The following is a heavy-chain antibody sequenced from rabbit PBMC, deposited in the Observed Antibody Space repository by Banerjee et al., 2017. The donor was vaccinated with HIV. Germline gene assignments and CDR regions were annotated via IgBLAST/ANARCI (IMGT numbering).Heavy chain of an antibody. CDR2: IYVGSGGST. Sequence: QSLEESGGGLVQPEGSLALTCKASGFDLSRYYHMCWVRQAPGKGLEWIACIYVGSGGSTYYATWAKGRFTISKTSSTTVTLQMTSLTAADTATYFCTRQSDLWGPGTLVTVS. CDR3: TRQSDL. CDR1: GFDLSRYYH. J-gene: IGHJ6*01. D-gene: IGHD2-1*01. V-gene: IGHV1S40*01.